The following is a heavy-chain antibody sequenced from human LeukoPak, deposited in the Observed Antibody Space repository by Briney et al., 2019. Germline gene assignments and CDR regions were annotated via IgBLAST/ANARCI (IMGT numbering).Heavy chain of an antibody. V-gene: IGHV1-2*02. Sequence: ASVKVSSKASEYTFTGYYMHWVRQAPGQGLEWMGWINPNSGGTNYEQKFQGRVTMTRDTSISTAYMELSRLRSDDTAVYYCARASILYDILTGYYGSPEYYFDYWGQGTLVTVSS. CDR3: ARASILYDILTGYYGSPEYYFDY. J-gene: IGHJ4*02. CDR2: INPNSGGT. CDR1: EYTFTGYY. D-gene: IGHD3-9*01.